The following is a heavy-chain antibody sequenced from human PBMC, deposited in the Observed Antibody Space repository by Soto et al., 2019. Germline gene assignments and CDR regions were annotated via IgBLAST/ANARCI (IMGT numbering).Heavy chain of an antibody. D-gene: IGHD2-2*02. J-gene: IGHJ6*02. V-gene: IGHV3-15*01. Sequence: EVQLVESGGGLVKPGGSLRLSCAASGFTFSNAWMSWVRQAPGKGLEWVGRIKSKTDGGTTDYPAPVKGRFTISRDDSKNTLYLQMNSLKTEDTAVYYCTTDPAVVVPAAIYHYYGMDVWGQGTTVTVSS. CDR2: IKSKTDGGTT. CDR1: GFTFSNAW. CDR3: TTDPAVVVPAAIYHYYGMDV.